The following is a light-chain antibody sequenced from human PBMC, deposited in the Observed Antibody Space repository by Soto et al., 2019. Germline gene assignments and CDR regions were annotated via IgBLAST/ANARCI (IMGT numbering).Light chain of an antibody. CDR2: DAS. Sequence: EIVLTQSPATLSLSPGERATLSCRASQSINRHLAWYRQKPGQAPRLLIYDASNRATGIPVRFSGSGSGTEFTLTISSLQPDDFATYYCQQYNSLWTFGQGTKVDI. CDR1: QSINRH. CDR3: QQYNSLWT. V-gene: IGKV3-11*01. J-gene: IGKJ1*01.